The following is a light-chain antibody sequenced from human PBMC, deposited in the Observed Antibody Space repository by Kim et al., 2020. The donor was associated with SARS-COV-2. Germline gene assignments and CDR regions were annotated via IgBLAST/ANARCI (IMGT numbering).Light chain of an antibody. Sequence: SASVGDRVTITCRDSQSVSDWLAWYQQKPGKAPKLLIYKASSLQSGVPSRFSGSGSGTEFTLTISSLQPDDFAIYYCLRYDDYSGTFGQGTKLEIK. CDR3: LRYDDYSGT. J-gene: IGKJ2*01. CDR2: KAS. CDR1: QSVSDW. V-gene: IGKV1-5*03.